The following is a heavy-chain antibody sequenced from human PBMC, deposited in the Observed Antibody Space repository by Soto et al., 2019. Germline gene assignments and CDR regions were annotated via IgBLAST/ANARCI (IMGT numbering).Heavy chain of an antibody. Sequence: EVQLVESGGGLVQPGGSLRLSCAASGFTFSSYSMNWVRQAPGKGLEWVSYISSSSSTIYYADSVKGRFTISRDNAKNSLYLQMNSLRAEDTAVYYCARDNYYGSGSFKGSYYYYYMDVWGKGTTVTVSS. CDR1: GFTFSSYS. V-gene: IGHV3-48*01. CDR3: ARDNYYGSGSFKGSYYYYYMDV. CDR2: ISSSSSTI. D-gene: IGHD3-10*01. J-gene: IGHJ6*03.